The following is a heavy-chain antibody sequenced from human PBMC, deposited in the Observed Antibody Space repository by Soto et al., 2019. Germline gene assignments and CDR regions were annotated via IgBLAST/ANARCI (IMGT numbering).Heavy chain of an antibody. J-gene: IGHJ4*02. V-gene: IGHV2-70*11. CDR2: IDRDDDK. CDR1: GFSLSTSGMC. Sequence: GSGPTLVNPTQTLTLTCTFSGFSLSTSGMCVSWIRQPPGKALEWLARIDRDDDKYYSTSLKTRLTISKDTSKNQVVLTMTNMDPVDTATYYCARMGQYYDILTGYWSGYYFDYWGQGTLVTVSS. D-gene: IGHD3-9*01. CDR3: ARMGQYYDILTGYWSGYYFDY.